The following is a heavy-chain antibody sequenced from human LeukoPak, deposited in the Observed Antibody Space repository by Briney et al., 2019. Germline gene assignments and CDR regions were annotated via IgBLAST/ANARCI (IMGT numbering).Heavy chain of an antibody. CDR3: ARRMVRGVINF. Sequence: SETLSLTCTVSGGSISSSSYYWGWIRQPPGKGLEWIGEINHSGSTNYNPSLKSRVTISVDTSKNQFSLKLSSVTAADTAVYYCARRMVRGVINFWGQGTLVTVSS. D-gene: IGHD3-10*01. J-gene: IGHJ4*02. V-gene: IGHV4-39*07. CDR1: GGSISSSSYY. CDR2: INHSGST.